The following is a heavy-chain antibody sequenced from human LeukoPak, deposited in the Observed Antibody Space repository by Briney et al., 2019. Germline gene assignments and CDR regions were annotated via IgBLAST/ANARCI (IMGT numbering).Heavy chain of an antibody. J-gene: IGHJ4*02. Sequence: GASVKLSCKASGYTFTSYGISWIRQGPGQGLERMGWIRAYNGNTNYAQKFQGRVTMTTDTSTSTAYMELRSLRSDDTAVYYCARGWTYSRGLLVYWGQGTLVTVSS. CDR3: ARGWTYSRGLLVY. CDR1: GYTFTSYG. V-gene: IGHV1-18*01. D-gene: IGHD1-26*01. CDR2: IRAYNGNT.